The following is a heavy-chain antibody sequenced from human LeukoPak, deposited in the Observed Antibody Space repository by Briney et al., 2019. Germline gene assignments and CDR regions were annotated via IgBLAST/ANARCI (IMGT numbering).Heavy chain of an antibody. J-gene: IGHJ6*03. CDR1: GFTLSSNY. CDR2: IYSGGRT. D-gene: IGHD3-10*01. V-gene: IGHV3-53*01. Sequence: GGSLRLSCAASGFTLSSNYMSWVRQAPGKGLEWVSVIYSGGRTYYADSVKGRFTISRDNSKSTLYLQMNSLRAEDTAVYYCARVLSGRGSLYYYYYYMDVWGKGTTVTISS. CDR3: ARVLSGRGSLYYYYYYMDV.